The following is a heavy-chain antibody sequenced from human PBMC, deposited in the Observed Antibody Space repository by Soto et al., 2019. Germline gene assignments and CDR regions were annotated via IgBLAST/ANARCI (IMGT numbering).Heavy chain of an antibody. CDR1: GYSFTSYW. J-gene: IGHJ3*02. CDR3: ATNYYDSSGYYYGAAFDI. CDR2: IDPSDSYT. Sequence: PGESLKISCKGSGYSFTSYWISWVRQMPGKGLEWMGRIDPSDSYTNYSPSFQGHVTISADKSISTAYLQWSSLKASDTAMYYCATNYYDSSGYYYGAAFDIWGPGTMVTV. V-gene: IGHV5-10-1*01. D-gene: IGHD3-22*01.